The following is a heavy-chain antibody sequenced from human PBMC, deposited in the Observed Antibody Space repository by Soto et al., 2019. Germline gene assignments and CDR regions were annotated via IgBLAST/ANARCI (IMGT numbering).Heavy chain of an antibody. Sequence: VGSLRLSCAASGFTFSSYAMSWVRQAPGKGLEWVSAISGSGGSTYYADSVKGRFTISRDNSKNTLYLQMNSLRAEDTAVYYCAKRSYYDILTGYYKSNYYGMDVWGQGTTVTVSS. V-gene: IGHV3-23*01. CDR2: ISGSGGST. CDR1: GFTFSSYA. J-gene: IGHJ6*02. CDR3: AKRSYYDILTGYYKSNYYGMDV. D-gene: IGHD3-9*01.